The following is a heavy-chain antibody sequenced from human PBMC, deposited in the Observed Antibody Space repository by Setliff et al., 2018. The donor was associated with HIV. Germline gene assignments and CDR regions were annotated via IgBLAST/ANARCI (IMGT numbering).Heavy chain of an antibody. CDR2: VHNSGGT. CDR1: GGSISTNSYY. CDR3: ATGRRYGLFNP. J-gene: IGHJ5*02. Sequence: SETLSLTCTVSGGSISTNSYYWGWIRQSPGKGLEWVGNVHNSGGTNYNPSLKSRVSISVDTSKNQFSLKLNSVTAADTAVYYCATGRRYGLFNPWGQGTLVTVSS. V-gene: IGHV4-39*01. D-gene: IGHD1-20*01.